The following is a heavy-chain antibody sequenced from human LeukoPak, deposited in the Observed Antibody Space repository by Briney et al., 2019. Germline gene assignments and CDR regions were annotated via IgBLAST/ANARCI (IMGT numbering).Heavy chain of an antibody. CDR1: GLTFSNYD. CDR2: INTDGTII. D-gene: IGHD2/OR15-2a*01. V-gene: IGHV3-74*01. J-gene: IGHJ4*02. CDR3: VKDLDFRADC. Sequence: GGSLRLSCVASGLTFSNYDMNWVRQTPGRGLVWVARINTDGTIIDYADSVQGRFTISRDNAKNTLYLQMNSLRAEDTALYYCVKDLDFRADCWGQGTLVTVSS.